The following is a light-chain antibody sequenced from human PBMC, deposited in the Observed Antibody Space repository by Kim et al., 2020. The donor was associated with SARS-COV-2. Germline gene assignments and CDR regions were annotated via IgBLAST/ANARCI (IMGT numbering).Light chain of an antibody. Sequence: PPFGPVSPGQPASTTCSWHKLGVKYAYCYPHNPGPSLWLVIYQDSKRPSGIPERFSGTNSGNTATLAISGTQAMDEADYYCQAEEVFGGGTQLTVL. CDR2: QDS. J-gene: IGLJ2*01. V-gene: IGLV3-1*01. CDR1: KLGVKY. CDR3: QAEEV.